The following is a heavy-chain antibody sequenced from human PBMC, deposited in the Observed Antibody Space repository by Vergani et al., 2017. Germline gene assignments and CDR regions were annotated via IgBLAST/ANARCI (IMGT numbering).Heavy chain of an antibody. CDR3: ARGSSGYYFDY. V-gene: IGHV4-59*01. CDR1: GGAISSYY. J-gene: IGHJ4*02. D-gene: IGHD3-22*01. Sequence: QVQLQESGPGLVKPSETLSLTCTVSGGAISSYYWSWIRQPPGKELEWIGYNYYSGSTNYKPSLKSRGTISVDTSKNQFALKLSSVTAADTAVYYCARGSSGYYFDYWGQGTLVTVSS. CDR2: NYYSGST.